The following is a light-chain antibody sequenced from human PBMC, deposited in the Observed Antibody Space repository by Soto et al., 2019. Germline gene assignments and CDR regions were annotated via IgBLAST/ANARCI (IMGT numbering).Light chain of an antibody. V-gene: IGKV1-39*01. J-gene: IGKJ5*01. Sequence: EMQMTHSPSSLCASVEDRVTITCRASQSISSYLNWYQQKPGKAPKLLIYAASSLQSGVPSRFSGSGSGTDFTLTISSLQPEDFATYYCQQSYSTPRDTFGQGTRLEI. CDR3: QQSYSTPRDT. CDR2: AAS. CDR1: QSISSY.